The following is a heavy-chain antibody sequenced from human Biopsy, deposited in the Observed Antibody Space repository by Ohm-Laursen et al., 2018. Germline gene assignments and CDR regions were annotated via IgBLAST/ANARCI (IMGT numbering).Heavy chain of an antibody. CDR1: GGSISNNNYY. V-gene: IGHV4-39*01. CDR2: IFYRGST. J-gene: IGHJ5*02. D-gene: IGHD3-22*01. CDR3: ARDYDTSGYYYVS. Sequence: SDTLSLTCTVSGGSISNNNYYWGWFRQPPGKWLEWIGSIFYRGSTHYKPSLKSRVNISVDTSKNQFSLNLNSVTAADTAVYYCARDYDTSGYYYVSWGQGTLVNVSS.